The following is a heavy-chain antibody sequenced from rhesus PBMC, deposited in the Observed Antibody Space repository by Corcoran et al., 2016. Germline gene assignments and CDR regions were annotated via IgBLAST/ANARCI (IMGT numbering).Heavy chain of an antibody. V-gene: IGHV4-76*01. Sequence: QVQLQESGPGVVKPSETLSLTCAVSGYSISSGYDWSWIRKPPGKGLEWIGYIYGSSGRTNYNPSLKNRVTISKATSKNQLSLKLSSVTAADTAVYDCAREYGSIFDYWGQGVLVTVSS. CDR3: AREYGSIFDY. CDR1: GYSISSGYD. CDR2: IYGSSGRT. J-gene: IGHJ4*01. D-gene: IGHD4-29*01.